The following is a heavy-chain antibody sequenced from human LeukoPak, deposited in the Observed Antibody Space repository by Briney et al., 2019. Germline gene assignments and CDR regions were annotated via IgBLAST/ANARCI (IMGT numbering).Heavy chain of an antibody. CDR3: ARDGYKTYGMDV. J-gene: IGHJ6*02. CDR2: VSGTGGRT. Sequence: HPGGSLRLSCAASGFTFSTYAMSWVRQAPGKGLEWVSVVSGTGGRTYYADSVKGRFTISRDNSKNTLYLQMNSLRDEDTAVYYCARDGYKTYGMDVWGQGTTVTVSS. V-gene: IGHV3-23*01. CDR1: GFTFSTYA. D-gene: IGHD5-24*01.